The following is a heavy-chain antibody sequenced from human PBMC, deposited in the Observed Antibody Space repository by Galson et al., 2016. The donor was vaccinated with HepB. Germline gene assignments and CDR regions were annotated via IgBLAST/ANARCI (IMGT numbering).Heavy chain of an antibody. V-gene: IGHV3-74*01. CDR3: ARVSGGHYEGYAY. D-gene: IGHD3-16*01. CDR1: GFTFSRYW. Sequence: SLGLSCAASGFTFSRYWMHWVRQAPGKGLVWVSRINTDGSTTTYADSVKGRFTISRDNAKNTLYLQMNSLRAEDTAVYYCARVSGGHYEGYAYWGQGTLVTVSS. CDR2: INTDGSTT. J-gene: IGHJ4*02.